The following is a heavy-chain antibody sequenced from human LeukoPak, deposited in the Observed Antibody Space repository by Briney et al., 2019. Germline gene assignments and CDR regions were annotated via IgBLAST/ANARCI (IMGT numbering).Heavy chain of an antibody. V-gene: IGHV3-23*01. CDR3: AREGMDV. J-gene: IGHJ6*02. Sequence: PGGSLRLSCAVSGITLSNYGMTWVRQAPGKGLEWVAGISDTGGRTNYADSVKGRFTISRDNAKNSLYLQMNSLRAEDTAVYYCAREGMDVWGQGTTVTVSS. CDR1: GITLSNYG. CDR2: ISDTGGRT.